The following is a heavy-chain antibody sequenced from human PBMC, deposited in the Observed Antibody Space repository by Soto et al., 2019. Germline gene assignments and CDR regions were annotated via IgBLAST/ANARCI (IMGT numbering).Heavy chain of an antibody. CDR3: ARLDGLAGTTVVRWFDP. D-gene: IGHD1-7*01. J-gene: IGHJ5*02. Sequence: GESLKISCKGSGYSFTSYWIGWVRQMPGKGLEWMGIIYPGDSDTRYSPSFQDQVTISADKSISTAYLQWSSLKASDTAMYYCARLDGLAGTTVVRWFDPWGQGTLVTVSS. V-gene: IGHV5-51*01. CDR2: IYPGDSDT. CDR1: GYSFTSYW.